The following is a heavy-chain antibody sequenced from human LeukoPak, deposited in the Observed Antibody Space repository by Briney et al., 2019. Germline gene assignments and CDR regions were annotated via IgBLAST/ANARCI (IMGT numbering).Heavy chain of an antibody. V-gene: IGHV4-30-4*08. CDR3: ATETQFYYFDY. Sequence: SETLSLTCTVSGGSISSGDYYWSWIRQPPGKGLEWIGYIYYSGSTYYNPSLKSRVTISVDTSKNQFSLKLSSVTAADTAVYYCATETQFYYFDYWGQGTLVTVSS. CDR1: GGSISSGDYY. J-gene: IGHJ4*02. CDR2: IYYSGST.